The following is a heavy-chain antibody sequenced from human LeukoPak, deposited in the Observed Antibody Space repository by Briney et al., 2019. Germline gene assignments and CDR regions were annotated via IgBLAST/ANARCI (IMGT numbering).Heavy chain of an antibody. V-gene: IGHV3-7*01. CDR3: ARAGGTSWADY. J-gene: IGHJ4*02. D-gene: IGHD6-13*01. CDR2: VKQDGTEK. CDR1: GFTVSSYA. Sequence: PGGSLRLSCAASGFTVSSYAMHWVRQAPGEGLEWVANVKQDGTEKFYVDSVKGRFTISRDNGKNSLYLQMNSLRVEDTAIYYCARAGGTSWADYWGQGTLVTVSS.